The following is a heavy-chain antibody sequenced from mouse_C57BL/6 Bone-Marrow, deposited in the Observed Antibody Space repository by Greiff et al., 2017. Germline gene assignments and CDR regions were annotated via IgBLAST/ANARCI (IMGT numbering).Heavy chain of an antibody. D-gene: IGHD1-1*01. V-gene: IGHV1-81*01. CDR3: ARLLEAY. J-gene: IGHJ3*01. Sequence: VKVVESGAELARPGASVKLSCKASGYTFTSYGISWVKQRTGQGLEWIGEIYPRSGNTYYNEKFKGKATLTADKSSSTAYMELRSLTSEDSAVYFCARLLEAYWGQGTLVTVSA. CDR2: IYPRSGNT. CDR1: GYTFTSYG.